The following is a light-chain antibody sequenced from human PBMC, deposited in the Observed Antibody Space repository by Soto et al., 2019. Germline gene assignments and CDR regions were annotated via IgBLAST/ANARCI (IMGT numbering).Light chain of an antibody. CDR2: YNN. Sequence: QSVLTHPPSASGTAGQVVTIPCSGGDSNIGSNSVYWYQHLPRMAPKLLIYYNNQRPSGVPDRSSGPRSGTSASLAIVGLRSEDEAVYYRTAWDASLSGCVCGNGTKVTVL. CDR1: DSNIGSNS. V-gene: IGLV1-47*02. J-gene: IGLJ1*01. CDR3: TAWDASLSGCV.